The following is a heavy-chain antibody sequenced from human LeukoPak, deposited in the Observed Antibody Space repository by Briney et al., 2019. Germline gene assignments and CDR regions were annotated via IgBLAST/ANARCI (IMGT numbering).Heavy chain of an antibody. CDR3: AKDRIVVVPAARNNDAFDI. CDR2: ISGSGGST. CDR1: GFTFSGYG. V-gene: IGHV3-23*01. Sequence: GSLRLSCAASGFTFSGYGMSWVRQAPGKGLEWVSAISGSGGSTYYADSVKGRFTISRDNSKNTLYLQMNSLRAEDTAVYYCAKDRIVVVPAARNNDAFDIWGQGTMVTVSS. J-gene: IGHJ3*02. D-gene: IGHD2-2*01.